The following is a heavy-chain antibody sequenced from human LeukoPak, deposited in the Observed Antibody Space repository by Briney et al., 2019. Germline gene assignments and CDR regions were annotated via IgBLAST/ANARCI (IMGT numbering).Heavy chain of an antibody. CDR1: GFTFSSYA. Sequence: GGSLRLSCAASGFTFSSYAMSWVRQAPGKGLEWVSAISGSGGSTYYADSVKGRFTISRDNSKNTLYLQMNNLRAEDTAVYYCAKVREVTMIVVVPLVDYWGQGTLVTVSS. D-gene: IGHD3-22*01. V-gene: IGHV3-23*01. J-gene: IGHJ4*02. CDR2: ISGSGGST. CDR3: AKVREVTMIVVVPLVDY.